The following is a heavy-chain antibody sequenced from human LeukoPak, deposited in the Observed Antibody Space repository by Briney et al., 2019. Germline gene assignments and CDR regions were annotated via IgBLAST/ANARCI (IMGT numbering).Heavy chain of an antibody. CDR3: ARDSHKFDSSGYYPDAFDI. CDR1: GFTFSYYS. CDR2: ISSSGSSI. Sequence: GGSLRLSCAASGFTFSYYSMNWVRQAPGKGLEWVSYISSSGSSIYYADSVKGRFTISRDNAKKSLYLQMHSLRAEDTAVYYCARDSHKFDSSGYYPDAFDIWGQGTMVTVSS. D-gene: IGHD3-22*01. J-gene: IGHJ3*02. V-gene: IGHV3-48*04.